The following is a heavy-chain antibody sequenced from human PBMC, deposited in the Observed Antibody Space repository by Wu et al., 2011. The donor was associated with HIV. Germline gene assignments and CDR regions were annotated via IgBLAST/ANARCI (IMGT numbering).Heavy chain of an antibody. Sequence: QVQLVQSGAEVKKPGASVKVSCKASGYTFTDYYIHWVRQAPGQGLEWMGWINPNSGGTKYTQKFQGRVTMTRDTSISTAYMELNGLTSDDTAVYYCAPATMTFGHWGQGTLVTSPQ. CDR2: INPNSGGT. D-gene: IGHD5-12*01. J-gene: IGHJ4*02. V-gene: IGHV1-2*02. CDR1: GYTFTDYY. CDR3: APATMTFGH.